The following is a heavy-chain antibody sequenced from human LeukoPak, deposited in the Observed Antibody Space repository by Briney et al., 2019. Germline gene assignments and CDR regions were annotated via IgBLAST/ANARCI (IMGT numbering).Heavy chain of an antibody. D-gene: IGHD3-22*01. Sequence: PGRSLRLSCAASGFTFSSYGMHWVRQAPGKGLEWVAVIWYDGSNKYYADSVKGRFTISRDSSKNTLYLQMNSLRAEDTAVYYCARDGYGFDYWGQGTLVTVSS. J-gene: IGHJ4*02. CDR2: IWYDGSNK. CDR1: GFTFSSYG. V-gene: IGHV3-33*01. CDR3: ARDGYGFDY.